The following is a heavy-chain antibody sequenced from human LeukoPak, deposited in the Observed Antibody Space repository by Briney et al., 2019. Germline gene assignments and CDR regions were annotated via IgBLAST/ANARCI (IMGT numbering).Heavy chain of an antibody. Sequence: ASVKVSCKASGYTFTGYYMHWVRQAPGQGLEWMGWINPNSGGTNYAQKFQGRVTMTRDTSISTAYMELSRLRSDDTAVYYCAQAYYYDSSGYYGYWGRGTLVTVSS. CDR2: INPNSGGT. CDR1: GYTFTGYY. D-gene: IGHD3-22*01. J-gene: IGHJ4*02. V-gene: IGHV1-2*02. CDR3: AQAYYYDSSGYYGY.